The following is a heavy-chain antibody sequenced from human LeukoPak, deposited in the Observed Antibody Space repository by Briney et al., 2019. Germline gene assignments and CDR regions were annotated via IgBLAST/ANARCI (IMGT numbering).Heavy chain of an antibody. D-gene: IGHD4-17*01. V-gene: IGHV3-66*01. CDR3: ARDYGDYVSDY. CDR1: GFTVSSNY. CDR2: IYSGGST. J-gene: IGHJ4*02. Sequence: SGGSLRLSCAASGFTVSSNYMSWVRQAPVKGLEWVSVIYSGGSTYYADSVKGRFTISRDNSKNTLYLQMNSLRAEDTAVYYCARDYGDYVSDYWGQGTLVTVSS.